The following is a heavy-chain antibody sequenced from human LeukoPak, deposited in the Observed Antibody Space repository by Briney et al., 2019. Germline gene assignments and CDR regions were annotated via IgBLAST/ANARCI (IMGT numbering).Heavy chain of an antibody. CDR3: ARHTPFWSGYSYYFDY. CDR1: GGSISSSSYY. CDR2: IYYSGST. Sequence: PSETLSLTCTVSGGSISSSSYYWGWIRQPPGKGLEWIGSIYYSGSTYYNPSLKSRVTISVDTSKNQFSLKLSSVTAADTAVYYCARHTPFWSGYSYYFDYWGQGTLVTVSS. V-gene: IGHV4-39*01. D-gene: IGHD3-3*01. J-gene: IGHJ4*02.